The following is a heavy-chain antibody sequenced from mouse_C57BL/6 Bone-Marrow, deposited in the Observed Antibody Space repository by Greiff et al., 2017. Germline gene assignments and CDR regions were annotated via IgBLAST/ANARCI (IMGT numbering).Heavy chain of an antibody. CDR2: IHPNSGST. Sequence: QVHVKQPGAELVQPGASVKLSCKASGYTFTSYWMHWVKQRPGQGLEWIGMIHPNSGSTNYNEKFKGKVTLTVDKSSSTAYMQLSSLTSEDSAVYYCARSGNYYGSSPLDYWGQGTTLTVSS. CDR1: GYTFTSYW. J-gene: IGHJ2*01. V-gene: IGHV1-64*01. D-gene: IGHD1-1*01. CDR3: ARSGNYYGSSPLDY.